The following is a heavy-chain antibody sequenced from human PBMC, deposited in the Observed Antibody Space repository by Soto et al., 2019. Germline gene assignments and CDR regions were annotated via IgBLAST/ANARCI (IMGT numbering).Heavy chain of an antibody. CDR3: ARESEDLTSNFDY. V-gene: IGHV3-21*06. Sequence: GGSLRLSCAASGFTFTRYSMNWVRQAPGKGLEWVSSISSTTNYIYYGDSMKGRFTISRDNAKNSLYLEMNSLRAEDTAVYYCARESEDLTSNFDYWGQGTLVTVSA. CDR1: GFTFTRYS. J-gene: IGHJ4*02. CDR2: ISSTTNYI.